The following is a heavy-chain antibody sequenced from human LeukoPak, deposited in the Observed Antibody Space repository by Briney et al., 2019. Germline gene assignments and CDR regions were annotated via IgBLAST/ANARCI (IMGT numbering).Heavy chain of an antibody. V-gene: IGHV3-7*01. D-gene: IGHD6-6*01. J-gene: IGHJ4*02. CDR1: GFTFSNYW. CDR2: MKEDGSEK. Sequence: PGGSLRLSCAASGFTFSNYWMTWVRQAPGKGLEWVANMKEDGSEKYYVASVKGRFTISRDNAKNSLYLQMNSLRVEDTAVYYCARGGAARPDFWGQGTLVTVSS. CDR3: ARGGAARPDF.